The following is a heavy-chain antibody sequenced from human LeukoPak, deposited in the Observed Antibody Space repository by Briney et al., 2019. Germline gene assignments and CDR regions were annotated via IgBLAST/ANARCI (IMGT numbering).Heavy chain of an antibody. Sequence: SETLSLTCTVSGYSISSGYYWGWIRQPPGKGLEWIGRIYTSGSTNYNPSLKSRVTMSVDTSKNQFSLKLSSVTAADTAVYYCARSRGTSDAFDIWGQGTMVTVSS. V-gene: IGHV4-38-2*02. D-gene: IGHD3-10*01. CDR2: IYTSGST. CDR3: ARSRGTSDAFDI. J-gene: IGHJ3*02. CDR1: GYSISSGYY.